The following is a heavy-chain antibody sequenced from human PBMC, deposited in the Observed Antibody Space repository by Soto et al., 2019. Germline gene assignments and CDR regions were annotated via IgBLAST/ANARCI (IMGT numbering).Heavy chain of an antibody. J-gene: IGHJ6*02. V-gene: IGHV3-11*04. Sequence: GGSLRLSCAASGFTFSDYYMNWVRQAPGKGLEWVSSISSSSTIYYAGSVKGRFTISRDNAKNSLYLQMNSLRDEDTAVYYCARDQQRLVRGSYYYGMDVWGQGTTVTVSS. D-gene: IGHD6-13*01. CDR3: ARDQQRLVRGSYYYGMDV. CDR1: GFTFSDYY. CDR2: ISSSSTI.